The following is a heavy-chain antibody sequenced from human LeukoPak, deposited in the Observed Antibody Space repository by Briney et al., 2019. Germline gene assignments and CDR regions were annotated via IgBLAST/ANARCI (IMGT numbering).Heavy chain of an antibody. CDR3: AREGYCSGGSCDNWFDP. V-gene: IGHV4-4*07. Sequence: PSETLSLTCTVSGVSISGYYWSWIRQPAGKGLEWIGRIYTSGSSNYNPSLKNRVTMSVDTSKNQVSLNLSSVTAADTAVYYCAREGYCSGGSCDNWFDPWGQGTLVTVSS. D-gene: IGHD2-15*01. J-gene: IGHJ5*02. CDR2: IYTSGSS. CDR1: GVSISGYY.